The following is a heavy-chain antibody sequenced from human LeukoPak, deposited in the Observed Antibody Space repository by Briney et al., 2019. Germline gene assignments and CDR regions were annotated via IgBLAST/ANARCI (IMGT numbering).Heavy chain of an antibody. V-gene: IGHV5-51*01. CDR2: IYPGDSDT. CDR3: ARRSTIAEYFQL. Sequence: KVGESLKISCKGSGYTFTHYWIGWVRQMPGKGLEWMGIIYPGDSDTRYNPSFQGQVTISADKSIDTAYLQWSSLKASDTAVYYCARRSTIAEYFQLWGQGTLVTVSS. D-gene: IGHD1-26*01. J-gene: IGHJ1*01. CDR1: GYTFTHYW.